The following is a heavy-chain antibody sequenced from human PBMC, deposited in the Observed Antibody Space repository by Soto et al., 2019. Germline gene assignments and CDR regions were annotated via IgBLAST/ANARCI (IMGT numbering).Heavy chain of an antibody. J-gene: IGHJ4*02. V-gene: IGHV3-49*05. D-gene: IGHD6-13*01. CDR2: IRSKAYGGTT. Sequence: EVQLVESGGGLVKPGRSLRLSCTASGFTFGDYAMSWFRQAPGKGLEWVGFIRSKAYGGTTEYAASVKGRFTISRDDSKNTLYLQMNSLRAEDTAVYYCATDYRDSIAAAGTGSFDYWGQGTLVTVSS. CDR1: GFTFGDYA. CDR3: ATDYRDSIAAAGTGSFDY.